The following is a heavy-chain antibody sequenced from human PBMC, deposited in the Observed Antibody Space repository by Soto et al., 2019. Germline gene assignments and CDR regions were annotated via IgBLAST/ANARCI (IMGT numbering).Heavy chain of an antibody. D-gene: IGHD1-26*01. CDR2: IHYSGST. Sequence: SETMSLTCTVSGGSISSGDYYWSWIRQPPGKGLEWIAYIHYSGSTYYNPSLKSRVTISVDTSKNQFSLKLSSVTAADTAVYYCARSRYSGSYFFDYWGQGILVTGSS. CDR1: GGSISSGDYY. J-gene: IGHJ4*02. CDR3: ARSRYSGSYFFDY. V-gene: IGHV4-30-4*01.